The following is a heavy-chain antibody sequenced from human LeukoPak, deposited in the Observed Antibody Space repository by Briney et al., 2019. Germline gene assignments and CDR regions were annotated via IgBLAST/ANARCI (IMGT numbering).Heavy chain of an antibody. J-gene: IGHJ4*02. CDR1: GGSISSSSYY. CDR3: ARQHSSTWYVVGYFDY. D-gene: IGHD6-13*01. V-gene: IGHV4-39*01. CDR2: IFSSGST. Sequence: SETLSLTCTVSGGSISSSSYYWGWIRQPPGKGLEWIGSIFSSGSTYYNPSLRSRVTISVDTSKNQFSLKLNSVTAADTAVYYCARQHSSTWYVVGYFDYWGQGTLVTVSS.